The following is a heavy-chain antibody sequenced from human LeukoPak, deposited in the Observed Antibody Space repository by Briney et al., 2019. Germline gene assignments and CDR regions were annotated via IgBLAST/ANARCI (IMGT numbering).Heavy chain of an antibody. D-gene: IGHD4-17*01. Sequence: PGGTLRLLCASSRFTFNNYAMNWVRQAPGKGLEGVTYISGGGEPTYYADSAKGRFNISRDNSQNTWYLQMNSLRAEETAVYYCARDYADYVGYFFFDYWGQGTLVTVSS. J-gene: IGHJ4*02. CDR2: ISGGGEPT. CDR1: RFTFNNYA. CDR3: ARDYADYVGYFFFDY. V-gene: IGHV3-23*01.